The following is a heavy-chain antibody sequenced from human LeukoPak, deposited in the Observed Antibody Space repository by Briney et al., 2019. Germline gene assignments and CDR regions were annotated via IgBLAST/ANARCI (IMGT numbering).Heavy chain of an antibody. J-gene: IGHJ5*02. D-gene: IGHD4-17*01. CDR1: GYTFTSYD. CDR3: ARVGSRDYGPLLDWFDP. Sequence: GASVKVSCKASGYTFTSYDIDWVRQATGQGLEWMGWMNPNSGNTGYAQKFQGRVTITRNTSISTAYMELSSLRSEDTAVYYCARVGSRDYGPLLDWFDPWGQGTLVTVSS. CDR2: MNPNSGNT. V-gene: IGHV1-8*03.